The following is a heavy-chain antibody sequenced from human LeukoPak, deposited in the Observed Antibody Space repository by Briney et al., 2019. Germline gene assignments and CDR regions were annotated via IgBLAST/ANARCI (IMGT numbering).Heavy chain of an antibody. CDR2: ISSSGSTI. Sequence: GGSLRLSCAASGLTFSSYEMNWVRQAPGKGLEWVSYISSSGSTIYYADYVKGRFTISRDNAKNSLYLQMNSLRAEDTAVYYCGKDSELYSYLIVGPNYWGQGTLVTVSS. V-gene: IGHV3-48*03. CDR1: GLTFSSYE. D-gene: IGHD1-26*01. CDR3: GKDSELYSYLIVGPNY. J-gene: IGHJ4*02.